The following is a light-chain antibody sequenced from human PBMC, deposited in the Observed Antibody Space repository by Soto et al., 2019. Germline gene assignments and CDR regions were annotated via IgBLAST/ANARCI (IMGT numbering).Light chain of an antibody. Sequence: QSALTQPASVSGSPGQSITISCTGTSSDVGSYNLVSWYQQHPGKAPKFMIYEGTKRPSGVSHRFSGSTSGNTASLTISGLQAEDEADYYCCSYAGSRHDVFGTGTKVTVL. CDR1: SSDVGSYNL. V-gene: IGLV2-23*01. CDR2: EGT. J-gene: IGLJ1*01. CDR3: CSYAGSRHDV.